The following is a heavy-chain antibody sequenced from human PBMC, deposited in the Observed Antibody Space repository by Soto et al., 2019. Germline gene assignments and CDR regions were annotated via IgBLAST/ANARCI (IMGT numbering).Heavy chain of an antibody. D-gene: IGHD5-18*01. J-gene: IGHJ6*02. Sequence: EVQLVESGGGLVKPGGSLRLSCAASGFTFSSYSMNWVRQAPGKGLEWVSSISSSSSYIYYADSVKGRFTISRDNAKNSLSLQMNSLSAEDTAVYYCAREDTAIITGGMDVWGQGTTVTVSS. V-gene: IGHV3-21*01. CDR1: GFTFSSYS. CDR3: AREDTAIITGGMDV. CDR2: ISSSSSYI.